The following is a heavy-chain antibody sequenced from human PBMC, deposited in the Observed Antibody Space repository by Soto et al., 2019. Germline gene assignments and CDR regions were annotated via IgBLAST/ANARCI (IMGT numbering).Heavy chain of an antibody. D-gene: IGHD5-18*01. CDR2: ISYDGGSK. CDR3: AILGGYSPGSQLARASNY. Sequence: QVQLVESGGGVVQPGRSLRLSCAASGFTFSSYGMHWVRQAPGKGLEWVAIISYDGGSKYYADSVKGRFTISRDNSKNTVYRHRSSLRTEGTSVNCGAILGGYSPGSQLARASNYWGQGSIGTVS. V-gene: IGHV3-30*03. J-gene: IGHJ4*02. CDR1: GFTFSSYG.